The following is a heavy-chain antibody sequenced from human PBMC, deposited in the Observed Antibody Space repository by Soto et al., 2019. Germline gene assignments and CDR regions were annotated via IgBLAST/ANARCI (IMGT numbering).Heavy chain of an antibody. CDR1: AHSISSFY. CDR3: ARDFWAAGTGAFDV. V-gene: IGHV4-59*01. D-gene: IGHD6-19*01. J-gene: IGHJ3*01. CDR2: IYDSGST. Sequence: SETLSLTCTVSAHSISSFYWSWIRQAPGKGLEWMAYIYDSGSTNYNPSLKSRVTISLDTSKNQFSLKLTSVTAADTAMYYCARDFWAAGTGAFDVWGQGTMVTVSS.